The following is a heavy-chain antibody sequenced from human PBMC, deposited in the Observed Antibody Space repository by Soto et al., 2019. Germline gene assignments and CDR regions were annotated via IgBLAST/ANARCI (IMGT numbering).Heavy chain of an antibody. J-gene: IGHJ4*02. D-gene: IGHD3-10*01. Sequence: ASVKVSCKASGHTFTTYGISWVRQAPGQGLEWMGWIRTSNANTHYAKNLQDRVTMTTDTSTSTAYMELRSLRSDDTAVYFCARGAYGEVSFDYWGQGTPVTVS. CDR2: IRTSNANT. CDR3: ARGAYGEVSFDY. V-gene: IGHV1-18*01. CDR1: GHTFTTYG.